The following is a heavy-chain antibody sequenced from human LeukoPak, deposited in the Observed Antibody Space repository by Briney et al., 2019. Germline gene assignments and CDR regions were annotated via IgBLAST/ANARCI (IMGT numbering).Heavy chain of an antibody. J-gene: IGHJ4*02. Sequence: TGGSLRLSCAASGFTFSSYGMHWVRQAPGKGLEWVAFIRYDGSNKYYADSVKGRFTISRDNSKNTLYLQMNSLRAEDTALYYCAKSEGVVPAAMDFGAGFDYWGQGTLVTVSS. D-gene: IGHD2-2*01. CDR2: IRYDGSNK. CDR1: GFTFSSYG. CDR3: AKSEGVVPAAMDFGAGFDY. V-gene: IGHV3-30*02.